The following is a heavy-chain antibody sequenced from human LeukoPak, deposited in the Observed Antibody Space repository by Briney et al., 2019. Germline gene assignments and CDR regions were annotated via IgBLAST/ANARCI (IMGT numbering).Heavy chain of an antibody. CDR3: ARMNSDFWSGYSDYYYMDV. J-gene: IGHJ6*03. CDR1: GGSISSSSYY. V-gene: IGHV4-39*07. CDR2: IYYSGST. D-gene: IGHD3-3*01. Sequence: SETLSLTCTVSGGSISSSSYYWGWIRQPPGKGLEWIGSIYYSGSTYYNPSLKSRVTISVDTSKNQFSLKLSSVTAADTAVYYCARMNSDFWSGYSDYYYMDVWGKGTTVTVSS.